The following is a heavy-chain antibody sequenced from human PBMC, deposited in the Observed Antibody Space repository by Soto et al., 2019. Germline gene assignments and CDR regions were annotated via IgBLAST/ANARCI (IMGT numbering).Heavy chain of an antibody. Sequence: GASVKVSCKASGGTFSSYAISWVRQAPGQGLEWMGGIIPIFGTANYAQKFQGSVTITADESTSTAYMELSSLRSEDTAVYYCARDRDSGSYSYWGQGTLVTVSS. CDR3: ARDRDSGSYSY. J-gene: IGHJ4*02. V-gene: IGHV1-69*13. D-gene: IGHD1-26*01. CDR1: GGTFSSYA. CDR2: IIPIFGTA.